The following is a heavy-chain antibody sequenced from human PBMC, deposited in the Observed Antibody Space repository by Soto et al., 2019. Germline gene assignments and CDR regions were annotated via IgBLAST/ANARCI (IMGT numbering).Heavy chain of an antibody. CDR3: TGGYWTGGICYSVYFQH. J-gene: IGHJ1*01. V-gene: IGHV3-73*02. D-gene: IGHD2-15*01. CDR2: IRSKANDYAT. Sequence: EVHLVQSGGGLVQPGGSLKLSCAASGFTFSGSTVHWVRQASGEGLQWVGRIRSKANDYATTYIASVKGRFTISRDDSRNTAHLQMSVLKTEDTAVYYCTGGYWTGGICYSVYFQHWGQGALVTVFS. CDR1: GFTFSGST.